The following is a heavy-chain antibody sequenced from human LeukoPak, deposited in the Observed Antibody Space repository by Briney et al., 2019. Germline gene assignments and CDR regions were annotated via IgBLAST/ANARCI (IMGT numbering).Heavy chain of an antibody. CDR3: AKDLPMFRGPMGWYCDL. CDR1: GFTFCSYA. CDR2: ISGSGGSP. D-gene: IGHD3-10*01. V-gene: IGHV3-23*01. Sequence: GGSLRLSCAASGFTFCSYAMSWVRQAPGEGLGWVSAISGSGGSPYSADSVKGQFTFSRENSKNTSYLQLNSLTVRDTVVISVAKDLPMFRGPMGWYCDLWGGGNLFTVSS. J-gene: IGHJ2*01.